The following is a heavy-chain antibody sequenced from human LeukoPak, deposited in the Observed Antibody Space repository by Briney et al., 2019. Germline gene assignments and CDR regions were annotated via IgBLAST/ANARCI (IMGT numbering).Heavy chain of an antibody. CDR1: GFTFSSYG. D-gene: IGHD2-2*01. Sequence: GGSLRLSCAASGFTFSSYGMHWVRQAPGKGLEWVAFIRYDGSNKYYANSVKGRFTISRDNSKNTLYLQMNSLRAEDTAVYYCAKDIALVVPAASYLDYWGQGTLVTVSS. CDR3: AKDIALVVPAASYLDY. J-gene: IGHJ4*02. CDR2: IRYDGSNK. V-gene: IGHV3-30*02.